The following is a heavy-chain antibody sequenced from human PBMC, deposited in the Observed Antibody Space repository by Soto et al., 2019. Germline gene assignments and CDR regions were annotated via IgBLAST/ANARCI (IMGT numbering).Heavy chain of an antibody. D-gene: IGHD1-1*01. Sequence: EVQLVESGGGLVQPGGSLRLSCAASGFTFSNYWMTWVRQAPGKGLEWVASINQNGGAMHYVDSVKGRFTVSRDNATISLYRQVNSLRAEDTAVFYCARVWNDGRFDYWGQGTLVTVSS. CDR2: INQNGGAM. J-gene: IGHJ4*02. V-gene: IGHV3-7*01. CDR3: ARVWNDGRFDY. CDR1: GFTFSNYW.